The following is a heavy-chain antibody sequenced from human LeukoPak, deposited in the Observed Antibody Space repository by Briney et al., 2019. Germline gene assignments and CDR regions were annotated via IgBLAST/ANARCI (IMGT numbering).Heavy chain of an antibody. V-gene: IGHV1-18*01. CDR1: GYTFTSYG. CDR2: ISAYNGNT. J-gene: IGHJ3*02. Sequence: ASVKVSCKASGYTFTSYGISWVRQAPGQGLEWMGWISAYNGNTNYAQKLQGRVTMTTDTSTSTAYMELRSLRSDDTAVYYCARSPNYDFWSGSTRGAFDIWGQGTMVTVSS. D-gene: IGHD3-3*01. CDR3: ARSPNYDFWSGSTRGAFDI.